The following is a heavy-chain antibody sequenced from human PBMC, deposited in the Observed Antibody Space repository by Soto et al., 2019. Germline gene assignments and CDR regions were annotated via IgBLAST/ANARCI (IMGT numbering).Heavy chain of an antibody. J-gene: IGHJ5*02. CDR3: ARQGGFGEFDP. CDR2: ISGYNGNT. D-gene: IGHD3-10*01. CDR1: GYTFTRYL. V-gene: IGHV1-18*04. Sequence: QVQLVQSGGEVKNPGASVKVSCKASGYTFTRYLITWVRQAPGQGLEWMGWISGYNGNTNYAQMLQGRVTMTTDTSTSTAYMELRSLRSDATAVYYCARQGGFGEFDPWGQGTLVTVSS.